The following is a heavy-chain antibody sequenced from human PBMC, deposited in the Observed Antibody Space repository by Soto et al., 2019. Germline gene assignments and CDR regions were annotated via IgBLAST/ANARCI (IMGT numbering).Heavy chain of an antibody. J-gene: IGHJ4*02. D-gene: IGHD3-9*01. Sequence: QVQLQQWGAGLLKPSETLSLTCAVYGGSFSGYYWNWIRQPPGKGLEWIGEISQSGTINYNPSLKSRVTLSVDASKSQLSLRLTSVTAADTAVYYCARGPVGGITKEGYFAHWGQGSLLTVSS. V-gene: IGHV4-34*02. CDR2: ISQSGTI. CDR1: GGSFSGYY. CDR3: ARGPVGGITKEGYFAH.